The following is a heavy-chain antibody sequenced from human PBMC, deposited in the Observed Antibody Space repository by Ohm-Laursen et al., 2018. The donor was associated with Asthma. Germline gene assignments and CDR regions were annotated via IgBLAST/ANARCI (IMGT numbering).Heavy chain of an antibody. CDR2: ISTASSFI. CDR3: ARIGPEWELPGREYSLHH. D-gene: IGHD1-26*01. V-gene: IGHV3-21*01. CDR1: GYTFSRYS. J-gene: IGHJ1*01. Sequence: SLRLSCSASGYTFSRYSIHWVRQIPGKGLEWVASISTASSFIYYADSVRDRFTTSRDNARSSVYLQMNSLRAEDTALYYCARIGPEWELPGREYSLHHWGEGTLVTVSS.